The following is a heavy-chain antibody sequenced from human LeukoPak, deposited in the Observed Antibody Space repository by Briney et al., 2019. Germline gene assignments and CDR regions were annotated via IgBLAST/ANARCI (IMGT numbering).Heavy chain of an antibody. D-gene: IGHD4-17*01. V-gene: IGHV1-8*02. CDR2: MNPNSGDR. J-gene: IGHJ4*02. CDR3: ARYGHSPFFDY. Sequence: GASVKVACKASGYTFSSYDINWVRQATGQGLEWMGWMNPNSGDRGYAQKFQGRVIMTRDMSTSTVYMELSSLRSEDTAVYFCARYGHSPFFDYWGQGTLVIVSS. CDR1: GYTFSSYD.